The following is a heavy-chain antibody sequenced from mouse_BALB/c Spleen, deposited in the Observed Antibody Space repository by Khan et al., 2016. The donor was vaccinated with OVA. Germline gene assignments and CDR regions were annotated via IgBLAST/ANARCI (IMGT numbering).Heavy chain of an antibody. CDR1: GFSLTSYA. D-gene: IGHD1-1*01. CDR3: ARAYGSSYWYFDV. V-gene: IGHV2-9*02. J-gene: IGHJ1*01. CDR2: IWTGGST. Sequence: VQLKESGPGLVAPSQSLSITCTVSGFSLTSYAVHWVRQPPGKGLEWLGVIWTGGSTNYNSALMSRRSISKDNSKSQVFLKMNSLQTDDTAMYYCARAYGSSYWYFDVWGAGTTVTVSS.